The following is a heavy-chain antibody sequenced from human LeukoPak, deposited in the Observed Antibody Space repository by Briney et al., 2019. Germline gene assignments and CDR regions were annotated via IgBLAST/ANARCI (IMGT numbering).Heavy chain of an antibody. V-gene: IGHV3-23*01. CDR3: ARLGIAAAGFDY. CDR2: ISGDSGTT. Sequence: GGSLRLSCAASGFTFRTYAMSWVRQAPGKGLEWVSVISGDSGTTKCADSVKGRFTISRDNSENTLYLQMNSLRAEDTAVYYCARLGIAAAGFDYWGQGTLVTVSS. D-gene: IGHD6-13*01. J-gene: IGHJ4*02. CDR1: GFTFRTYA.